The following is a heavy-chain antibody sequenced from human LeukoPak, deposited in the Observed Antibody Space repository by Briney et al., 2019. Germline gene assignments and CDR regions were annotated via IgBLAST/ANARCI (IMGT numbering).Heavy chain of an antibody. J-gene: IGHJ4*02. CDR3: AKALGSGYYYDSSGSPVGY. CDR1: GFTFSSYA. CDR2: ISGSGGST. Sequence: GGSLRLSCAASGFTFSSYAMSWVRQAPGKGLEWVSAISGSGGSTYYADSVKGRFTISRDNSKNTLYLQMNSLRAEDTAVYYSAKALGSGYYYDSSGSPVGYWGQGTLVTVSS. D-gene: IGHD3-22*01. V-gene: IGHV3-23*01.